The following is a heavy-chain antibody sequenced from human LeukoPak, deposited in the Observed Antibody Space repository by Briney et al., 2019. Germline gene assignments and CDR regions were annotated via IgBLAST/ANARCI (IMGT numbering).Heavy chain of an antibody. V-gene: IGHV4-34*01. CDR1: GGSFSGYY. CDR2: INHSGST. J-gene: IGHJ4*02. D-gene: IGHD3-10*01. CDR3: ARRGGLLWFGEFAGGYYFDY. Sequence: SETLSLTCAVYGGSFSGYYWSWIRQPPGKGLEWIGEINHSGSTNYNPSLKSRVTISVDTSKNQFSLKLSSVTAADTAVYYCARRGGLLWFGEFAGGYYFDYWGQGTLVTVSS.